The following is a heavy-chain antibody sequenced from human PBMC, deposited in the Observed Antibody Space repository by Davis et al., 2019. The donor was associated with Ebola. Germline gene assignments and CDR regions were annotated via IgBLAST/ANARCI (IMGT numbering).Heavy chain of an antibody. D-gene: IGHD2-21*01. CDR2: MSGSGDST. V-gene: IGHV3-23*01. Sequence: GESLKISCAASGFRFSSYAFSWVRQAPGKGLELVSRMSGSGDSTYYADSVKGRFTISRDNSKNTLYLQMNSLRAEDTDVYYCARVVAYCGGDCPGDYWGQGTLVTVSS. J-gene: IGHJ4*02. CDR3: ARVVAYCGGDCPGDY. CDR1: GFRFSSYA.